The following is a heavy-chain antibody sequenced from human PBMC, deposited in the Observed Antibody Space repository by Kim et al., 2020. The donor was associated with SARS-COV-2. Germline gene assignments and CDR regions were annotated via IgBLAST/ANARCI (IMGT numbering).Heavy chain of an antibody. CDR1: GGSISSSSYY. CDR3: AREQTIVVVITNWFDP. V-gene: IGHV4-39*07. Sequence: SETLSLTCTVSGGSISSSSYYWGWIRQPPGKGLEWIGSIYYSGSTYYNPSLKSRVTISVDTSKNQFSLKLSSVTAADTAVYYCAREQTIVVVITNWFDPWGQGTLVTVSS. J-gene: IGHJ5*02. CDR2: IYYSGST. D-gene: IGHD3-22*01.